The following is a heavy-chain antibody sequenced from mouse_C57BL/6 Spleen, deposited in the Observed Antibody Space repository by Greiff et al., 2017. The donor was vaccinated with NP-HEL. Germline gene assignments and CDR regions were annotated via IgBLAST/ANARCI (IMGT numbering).Heavy chain of an antibody. V-gene: IGHV1-66*01. J-gene: IGHJ3*01. CDR2: IYPGSGNT. CDR1: GYSFTSYY. CDR3: ASALYESLAWFAY. D-gene: IGHD2-14*01. Sequence: QVQLKESGPELVKPGASVKISCKASGYSFTSYYIHWVKQRPGQGLEWIGWIYPGSGNTKYNEKFKGKATLTADTSSSTAYMQLSSLTSEDSAVYYCASALYESLAWFAYWGQGTLVTVSA.